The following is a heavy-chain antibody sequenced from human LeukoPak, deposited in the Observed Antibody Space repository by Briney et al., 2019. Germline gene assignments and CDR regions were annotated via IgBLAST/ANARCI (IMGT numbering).Heavy chain of an antibody. Sequence: KSSETLSLTCNVSGGSISYYYWSWIRQPPGKGLEWIGYIYYSGSTNYNPSLKSRVTISVNTSKNQFSLKLSSVTAADTAVYYCARQSFVYIDYWGQGTLVTVSS. CDR3: ARQSFVYIDY. V-gene: IGHV4-59*08. J-gene: IGHJ4*02. D-gene: IGHD1-26*01. CDR2: IYYSGST. CDR1: GGSISYYY.